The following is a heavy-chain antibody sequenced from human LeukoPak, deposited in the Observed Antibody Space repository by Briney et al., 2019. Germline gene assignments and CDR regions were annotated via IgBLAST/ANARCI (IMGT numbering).Heavy chain of an antibody. V-gene: IGHV3-11*04. D-gene: IGHD2-2*01. J-gene: IGHJ4*02. Sequence: PGGSLRLSCAASGFTFSDYYMSWIRQAPGKGLEWVSYIRSSGSTIYYADSVKGRFTISRDNAKNSLYLQMNSLRAEDTAVYYCARVDCSSTSCYEFDYRGQGTLVTVSS. CDR1: GFTFSDYY. CDR2: IRSSGSTI. CDR3: ARVDCSSTSCYEFDY.